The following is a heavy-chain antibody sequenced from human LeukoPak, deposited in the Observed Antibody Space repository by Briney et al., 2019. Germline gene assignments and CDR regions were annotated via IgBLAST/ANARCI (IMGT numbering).Heavy chain of an antibody. J-gene: IGHJ6*02. CDR3: ARGGRYYYGMDV. D-gene: IGHD1-26*01. CDR2: MNPNSGNT. Sequence: GASVKVSCKASGYTFTSYGISWVRQAPGQGLEWMGWMNPNSGNTGYAQKFQGRVTMTRNTSISTAYMELSSLRSEDTAVYYCARGGRYYYGMDVWGQGTTVTVSS. CDR1: GYTFTSYG. V-gene: IGHV1-8*02.